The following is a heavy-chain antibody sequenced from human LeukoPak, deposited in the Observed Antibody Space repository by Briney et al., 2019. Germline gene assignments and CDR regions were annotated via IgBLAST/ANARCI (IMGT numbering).Heavy chain of an antibody. CDR3: AGVQYSSSWYFDAFDI. CDR2: ISSSSSTI. Sequence: GGSLRLSCAASGFTFSSYSMNWVRQAPGKGLEWVSYISSSSSTIYYADSVEGRFTISRDNSKNTLYLQMNSLRAEDTAVYYCAGVQYSSSWYFDAFDIWGQGTMVTVSS. V-gene: IGHV3-48*01. D-gene: IGHD6-13*01. CDR1: GFTFSSYS. J-gene: IGHJ3*02.